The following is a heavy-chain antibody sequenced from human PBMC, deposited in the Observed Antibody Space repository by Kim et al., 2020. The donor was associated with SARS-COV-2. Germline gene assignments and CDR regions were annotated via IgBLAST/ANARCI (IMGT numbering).Heavy chain of an antibody. CDR3: ARDTYDSPGMDYYYYGMDV. D-gene: IGHD3-3*01. Sequence: SVKVSCKASGGTFSSYAISWVRQAPGQGLEWMGGIIPIFGTANYAQKFQGRVTITADESTSTAYMELSSLRSEDTAVYYCARDTYDSPGMDYYYYGMDVWGQGTTVTVSS. CDR1: GGTFSSYA. V-gene: IGHV1-69*13. CDR2: IIPIFGTA. J-gene: IGHJ6*02.